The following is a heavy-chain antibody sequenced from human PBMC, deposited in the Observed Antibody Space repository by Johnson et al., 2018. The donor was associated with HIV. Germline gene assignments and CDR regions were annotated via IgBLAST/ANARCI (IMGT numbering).Heavy chain of an antibody. V-gene: IGHV3-30*04. Sequence: QVQLVESGGGVVRPGRSLRLSCAASGFTFSSYAMHWVRQAPGKGLAWVAVISYDGSNKYYADSVKSRFTISRDNSKNTVYLQMNSLRADDTAVYYCAKGGSSWSDDAFDIWGQGTMVTVSS. J-gene: IGHJ3*02. D-gene: IGHD6-13*01. CDR2: ISYDGSNK. CDR1: GFTFSSYA. CDR3: AKGGSSWSDDAFDI.